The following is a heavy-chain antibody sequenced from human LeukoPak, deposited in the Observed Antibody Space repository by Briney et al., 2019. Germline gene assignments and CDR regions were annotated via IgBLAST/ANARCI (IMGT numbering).Heavy chain of an antibody. Sequence: ASVKVSCKASGYTFTTFGITWARQAPGQGLEWMGWINTYNGNTNYAQNLQGRVTMTTDTSTSTAYMELRSLTSDDTAVYYCARLGSDCGGGNCYWGQGTLVTVSS. D-gene: IGHD2-15*01. J-gene: IGHJ4*02. V-gene: IGHV1-18*01. CDR1: GYTFTTFG. CDR3: ARLGSDCGGGNCY. CDR2: INTYNGNT.